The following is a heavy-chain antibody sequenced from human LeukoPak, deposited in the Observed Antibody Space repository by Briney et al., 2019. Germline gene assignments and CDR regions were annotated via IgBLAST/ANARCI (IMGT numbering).Heavy chain of an antibody. CDR1: GFTLSSYA. J-gene: IGHJ4*02. CDR3: AKQGFGC. Sequence: GGSLRLSCTASGFTLSSYAMSWVRQAPGEGLEWVPTISGSADNTNYAEAVKGRFTISRDNSKNTMYLQMNSLRAEDTAVYYCAKQGFGCWGQGTLVTVSS. V-gene: IGHV3-23*01. CDR2: ISGSADNT.